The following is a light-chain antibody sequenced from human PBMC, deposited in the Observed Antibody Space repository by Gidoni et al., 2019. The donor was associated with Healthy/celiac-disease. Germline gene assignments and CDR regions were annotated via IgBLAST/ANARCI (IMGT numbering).Light chain of an antibody. CDR2: AAS. Sequence: DIQMTQSPSSLSASVGDRVTITCRASQSISSFLHWYQQKLGKAPKLLIYAASSFQSGVPSRFSCSGSWTDFTLTISSLQPEDFATYYCQQSYSTPLPFGGGTEVEIK. V-gene: IGKV1-39*01. CDR1: QSISSF. J-gene: IGKJ4*01. CDR3: QQSYSTPLP.